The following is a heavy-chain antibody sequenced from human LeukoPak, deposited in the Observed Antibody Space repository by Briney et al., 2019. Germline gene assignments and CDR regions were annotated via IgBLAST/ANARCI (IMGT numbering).Heavy chain of an antibody. CDR3: AREAYSSSKRPFDP. CDR2: MNPNSGNT. Sequence: GASVKVSCKASGYTFTSYDINWVRQATGQGLEWMGWMNPNSGNTGYAQKFQGRVTITRNTSISTAYMELSSLRSVDTAVYYCAREAYSSSKRPFDPWGQGTLVTVSS. D-gene: IGHD6-6*01. V-gene: IGHV1-8*03. J-gene: IGHJ5*02. CDR1: GYTFTSYD.